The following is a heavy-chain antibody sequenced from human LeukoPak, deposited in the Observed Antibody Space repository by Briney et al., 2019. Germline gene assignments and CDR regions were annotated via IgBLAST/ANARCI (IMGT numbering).Heavy chain of an antibody. Sequence: GGSLRLSCAASGFTFSSYAMSWVRQAPGKGLEWVSAIGGRGGRTYYADSVKGRFTISRDNSENTLYLQMNSLRAEDTAVYYCAKDRDYHDSSGYYFFDYWGQGTLVTVSS. CDR2: IGGRGGRT. D-gene: IGHD3-22*01. CDR1: GFTFSSYA. CDR3: AKDRDYHDSSGYYFFDY. V-gene: IGHV3-23*01. J-gene: IGHJ4*02.